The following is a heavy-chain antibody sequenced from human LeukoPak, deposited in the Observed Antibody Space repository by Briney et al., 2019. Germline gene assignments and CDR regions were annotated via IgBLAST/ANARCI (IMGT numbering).Heavy chain of an antibody. J-gene: IGHJ3*02. CDR3: ARESYGGNSYDAFDI. Sequence: GGSLRLSCEASGFTFSSYGMHWVRQAPGKGLEWVAVISYDGSNKYYADSVKGRFTISRDNSKNTLYLQMNSLRAEDTAVYYCARESYGGNSYDAFDIWGQGTMVTVSS. CDR1: GFTFSSYG. V-gene: IGHV3-30*03. CDR2: ISYDGSNK. D-gene: IGHD4-23*01.